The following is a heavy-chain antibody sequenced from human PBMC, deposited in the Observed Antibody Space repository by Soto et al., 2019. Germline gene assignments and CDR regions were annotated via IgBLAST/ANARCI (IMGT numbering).Heavy chain of an antibody. V-gene: IGHV1-69*12. CDR1: GGTFSSYA. J-gene: IGHJ5*02. Sequence: QVQLVQSGAEVKKPGSSVKVSCKASGGTFSSYAISWVRQAPGQGLEWMGGIIPIFGTANYAQKFQGRVTITADESTTTAYMELSGLRSEDTAVYYCARPTRFYYDSSGQSAWFDPWGQGTLVTVSS. CDR2: IIPIFGTA. D-gene: IGHD3-22*01. CDR3: ARPTRFYYDSSGQSAWFDP.